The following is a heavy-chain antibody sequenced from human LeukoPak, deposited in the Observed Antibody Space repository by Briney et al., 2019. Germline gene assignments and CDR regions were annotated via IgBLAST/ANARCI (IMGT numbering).Heavy chain of an antibody. Sequence: AGGSLRLSCAASGFTFSSHGFHWVRQAPGKGLEWVAVIWYDGSKKYYADSVRGRFTISRDNSKNTLYLQMNSLRAEDTAVYYCARDDCSTTFCYGSWGQGTLVTVSS. J-gene: IGHJ5*02. CDR3: ARDDCSTTFCYGS. D-gene: IGHD2-2*01. V-gene: IGHV3-33*01. CDR1: GFTFSSHG. CDR2: IWYDGSKK.